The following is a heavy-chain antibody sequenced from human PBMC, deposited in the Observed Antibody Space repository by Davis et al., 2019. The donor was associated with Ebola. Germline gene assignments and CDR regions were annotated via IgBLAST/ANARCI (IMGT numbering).Heavy chain of an antibody. Sequence: SETLSLTCTVSGGSISSSSYYWGWIRQPPGEGLEWIGSIYYSGSTYYNPSLKSRVTISVDTSKNQFSLKLSSVTAADTAVYYCARTVGATFYWGQGTLVTVSS. J-gene: IGHJ4*02. CDR1: GGSISSSSYY. V-gene: IGHV4-39*01. CDR3: ARTVGATFY. CDR2: IYYSGST. D-gene: IGHD1-26*01.